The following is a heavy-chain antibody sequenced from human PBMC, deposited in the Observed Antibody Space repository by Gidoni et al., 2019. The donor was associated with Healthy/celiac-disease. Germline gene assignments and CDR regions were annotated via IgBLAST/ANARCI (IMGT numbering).Heavy chain of an antibody. V-gene: IGHV3-30*18. J-gene: IGHJ6*02. Sequence: QVQLVESGGGVVQPGRSLRLSCAASGFPFSSYGMHWVRQAPGKGLEWVTVISYDGSNKYYADSVKGRFTIARDNSKNTLYLQMNSLRAEDTAVYYCAKDGGYSGYPDGMDVWGQGTTVTVSS. D-gene: IGHD5-12*01. CDR1: GFPFSSYG. CDR3: AKDGGYSGYPDGMDV. CDR2: ISYDGSNK.